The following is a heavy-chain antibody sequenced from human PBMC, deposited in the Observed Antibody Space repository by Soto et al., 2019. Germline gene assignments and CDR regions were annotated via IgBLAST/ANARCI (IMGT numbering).Heavy chain of an antibody. Sequence: ASVKVSCTASGYTFTSYDINWVRQAPGQGLEWMGIINPSGGSTSYAQKFQGRVTMTRDTSTSTVYMELSSLRSEDTAVYYCARDDIAAAGTQYFQHWGQGTLVTSPQ. J-gene: IGHJ1*01. CDR2: INPSGGST. V-gene: IGHV1-46*03. CDR1: GYTFTSYD. CDR3: ARDDIAAAGTQYFQH. D-gene: IGHD6-13*01.